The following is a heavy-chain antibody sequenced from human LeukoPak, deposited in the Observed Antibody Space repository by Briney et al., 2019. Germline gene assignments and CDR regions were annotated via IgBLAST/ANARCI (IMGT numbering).Heavy chain of an antibody. J-gene: IGHJ4*02. Sequence: ASVKVSCKASGYTLTGYYMHWVRQAPGQGLEWMGWINPNSGGTNYAQKFQGRVTMTRDTSISTAYMELSRLRSDDTAVYYCAKDFWKRRGSSSTIFDYWGQGTLVTVSS. CDR2: INPNSGGT. CDR1: GYTLTGYY. D-gene: IGHD6-6*01. V-gene: IGHV1-2*02. CDR3: AKDFWKRRGSSSTIFDY.